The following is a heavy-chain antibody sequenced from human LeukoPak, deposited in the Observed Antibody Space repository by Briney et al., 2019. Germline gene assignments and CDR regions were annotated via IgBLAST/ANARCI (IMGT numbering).Heavy chain of an antibody. CDR3: ARGKGAARYYYYYMDV. CDR2: INHSGST. CDR1: GGSFSGYY. J-gene: IGHJ6*03. D-gene: IGHD6-6*01. V-gene: IGHV4-34*01. Sequence: SETLSLTCAVYGGSFSGYYWSWIRQPPGRGLEWIGEINHSGSTNYNPSLKSRVTISVDTSKNQFSLKRSSVTAADTAVYYCARGKGAARYYYYYMDVWGKGTTVTVSS.